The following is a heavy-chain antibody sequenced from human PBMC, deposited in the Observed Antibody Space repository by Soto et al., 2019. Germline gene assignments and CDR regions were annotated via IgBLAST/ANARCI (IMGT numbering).Heavy chain of an antibody. CDR2: IYYSGST. CDR1: GGSISSYY. J-gene: IGHJ4*02. Sequence: PSETLSLTCTVSGGSISSYYWSWIRQPPGKGLEWIGYIYYSGSTNYNPSLKSRVTISVDTSKNQFSLKLSSVTAADTAVYYCARGIMGGTLSVELADYWGQGTLVTVS. CDR3: ARGIMGGTLSVELADY. V-gene: IGHV4-59*08. D-gene: IGHD1-7*01.